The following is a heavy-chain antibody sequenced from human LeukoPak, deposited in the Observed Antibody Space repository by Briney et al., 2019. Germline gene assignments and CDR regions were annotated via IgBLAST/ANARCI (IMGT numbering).Heavy chain of an antibody. CDR3: ARNGAGWYFDY. CDR1: GGSISSRNW. Sequence: SETPSLTCAVSGGSISSRNWWSWVRQPPGKGLEWIGEIYQSGSTNYNPSLKSRVTISVDKSKNQFSLNLSSVTAADTAVYYCARNGAGWYFDYWGQGTLVTVSS. CDR2: IYQSGST. J-gene: IGHJ4*02. D-gene: IGHD1-26*01. V-gene: IGHV4-4*02.